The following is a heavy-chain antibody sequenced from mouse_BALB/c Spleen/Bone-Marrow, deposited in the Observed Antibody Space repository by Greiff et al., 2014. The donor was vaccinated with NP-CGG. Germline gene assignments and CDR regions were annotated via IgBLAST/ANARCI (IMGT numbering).Heavy chain of an antibody. D-gene: IGHD1-1*01. CDR3: ARLRRYYGYFDY. Sequence: VESGGGLVQPGGSRKLSCAASGFTFSSFGMHWVRQAPEKGLEWVAYISSGSSTIYYADKVKGRFTISRDNPKNTLFLQMPSIRSEDTAMYYCARLRRYYGYFDYWGQGTTLTVSS. V-gene: IGHV5-17*02. CDR2: ISSGSSTI. CDR1: GFTFSSFG. J-gene: IGHJ2*01.